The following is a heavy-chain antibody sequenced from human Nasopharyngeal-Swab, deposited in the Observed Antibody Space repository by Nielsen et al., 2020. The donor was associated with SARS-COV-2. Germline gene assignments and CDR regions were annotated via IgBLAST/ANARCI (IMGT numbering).Heavy chain of an antibody. V-gene: IGHV3-53*01. Sequence: GESLKISCAASGFTFSSYAMSWVRQAPGKGLEWVSVIYSGGRTYYADSVKGRFTISRDNSKNPLYLQMNSLRADDTAVYYCARDSTVAGHGYWGQGTLVTVSS. D-gene: IGHD6-19*01. CDR1: GFTFSSYA. CDR2: IYSGGRT. J-gene: IGHJ4*02. CDR3: ARDSTVAGHGY.